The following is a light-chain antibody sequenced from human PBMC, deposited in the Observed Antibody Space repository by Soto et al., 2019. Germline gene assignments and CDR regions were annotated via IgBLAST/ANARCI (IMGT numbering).Light chain of an antibody. Sequence: EIVLTQSPGTLSLSPGERATLSCRASQSVSSSYLAWYQQKPGQAPRLLIYGASSRATGIPDRFSGSGSGTDFTLTISRLEPEDFAVYYCPQYGSSPTWTFGQGTMVEIK. J-gene: IGKJ1*01. V-gene: IGKV3-20*01. CDR3: PQYGSSPTWT. CDR2: GAS. CDR1: QSVSSSY.